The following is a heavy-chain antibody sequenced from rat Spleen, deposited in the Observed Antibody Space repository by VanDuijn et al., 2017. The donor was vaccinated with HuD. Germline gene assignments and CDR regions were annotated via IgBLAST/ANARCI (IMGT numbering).Heavy chain of an antibody. J-gene: IGHJ2*01. D-gene: IGHD5-1*01. CDR3: VRSGTGWELRYFDH. CDR2: ITYSGGT. CDR1: GYSITSNY. V-gene: IGHV3-1*01. Sequence: EVQLQESGPGLVKPSQSLSLTCSVSGYSITSNYWAWIRKFPGNKMEWMGYITYSGGTSYNPSLKSRISITRDISRNQFFLQLNSVTTEDTATYYCVRSGTGWELRYFDHWGEGVMVTVSS.